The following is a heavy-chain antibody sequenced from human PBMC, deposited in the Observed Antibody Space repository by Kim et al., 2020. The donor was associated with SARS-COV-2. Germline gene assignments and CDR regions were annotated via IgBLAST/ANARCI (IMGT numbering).Heavy chain of an antibody. CDR2: ISGSGGST. J-gene: IGHJ6*02. Sequence: GGSLRLSCAASGFTFSNYSMSWVRQAPGKGLEWVSAISGSGGSTYYADSVKGRFTISRDNSKNTLYLQMNSLRAEDTAVYYCAKGDVGKASYYYGMDVWGRGTTVTVSS. D-gene: IGHD2-15*01. V-gene: IGHV3-23*01. CDR1: GFTFSNYS. CDR3: AKGDVGKASYYYGMDV.